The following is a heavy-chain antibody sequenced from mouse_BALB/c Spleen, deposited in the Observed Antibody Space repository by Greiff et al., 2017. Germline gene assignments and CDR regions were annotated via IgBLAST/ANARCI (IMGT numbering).Heavy chain of an antibody. D-gene: IGHD3-1*01. CDR3: TRGTARAKSLCAY. J-gene: IGHJ3*01. Sequence: EVKLEESGGGLVKPGGSLKLSCAASGFTFSSYTMSWVRQTPEKRLEWVATISSGGSYTYYPDSVKGRFTISRDNAKNTLYLQMSSLKSEDTAMYYCTRGTARAKSLCAYWGRGTLVTVSA. V-gene: IGHV5-6-4*01. CDR1: GFTFSSYT. CDR2: ISSGGSYT.